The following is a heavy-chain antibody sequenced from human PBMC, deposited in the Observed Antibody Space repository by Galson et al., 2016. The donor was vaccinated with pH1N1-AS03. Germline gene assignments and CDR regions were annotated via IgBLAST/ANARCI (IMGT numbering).Heavy chain of an antibody. J-gene: IGHJ4*02. Sequence: SLRLSCAASGFTFRTYTMNWVRQAPGKGLEYVSAISGNGVSTYYANSAKGRFTISRDNSKNTLYLQMGSLRAEDMAVYYCARGPVSYSNYWFPPPDYWGQGTLVTVSS. V-gene: IGHV3-64*01. CDR2: ISGNGVST. CDR1: GFTFRTYT. D-gene: IGHD6-13*01. CDR3: ARGPVSYSNYWFPPPDY.